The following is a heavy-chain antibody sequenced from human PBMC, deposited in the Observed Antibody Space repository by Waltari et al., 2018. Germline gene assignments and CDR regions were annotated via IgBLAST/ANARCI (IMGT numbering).Heavy chain of an antibody. D-gene: IGHD5-12*01. CDR1: GFSFGGFA. CDR2: IRCSGATT. V-gene: IGHV3-23*01. Sequence: EVQLLESGGGLAQPGGSLRLSCATSGFSFGGFAMNWVRQAPGKGLEWVSGIRCSGATTYYADSVRGRFTISRDNSRNTLSLEVNSLRAEDTAIYYCAKAFRGYSGSYFDYWGQGVPVTVSS. J-gene: IGHJ4*02. CDR3: AKAFRGYSGSYFDY.